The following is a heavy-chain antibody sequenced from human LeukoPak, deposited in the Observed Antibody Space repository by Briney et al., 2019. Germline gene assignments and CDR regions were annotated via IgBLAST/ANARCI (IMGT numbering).Heavy chain of an antibody. CDR3: ARRAGAYSHPYDY. Sequence: GGSLRLSCAASGFTLSSYWMTWVRQAPGKGLEWVSFIYSDNTHYSDSVKGRFTISRDNSKNTLYLQMNSLRAEDTAVYYCARRAGAYSHPYDYWGQGTLVTVSS. D-gene: IGHD4/OR15-4a*01. V-gene: IGHV3-53*01. CDR2: IYSDNT. J-gene: IGHJ4*02. CDR1: GFTLSSYW.